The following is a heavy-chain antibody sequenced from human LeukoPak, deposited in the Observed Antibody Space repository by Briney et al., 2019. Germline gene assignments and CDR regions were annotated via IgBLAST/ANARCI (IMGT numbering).Heavy chain of an antibody. Sequence: GGSLRLSCEASGFTFSTSAMIWVRQPPGKGLERVSSIFPSGGEIHYADSVRGRFTISRDNSKSTLSLQMNSLRAEDTAIYYCATYRQVLLPFESWGQGTLVTVSS. D-gene: IGHD2-8*02. CDR1: GFTFSTSA. J-gene: IGHJ4*02. CDR3: ATYRQVLLPFES. CDR2: IFPSGGEI. V-gene: IGHV3-23*01.